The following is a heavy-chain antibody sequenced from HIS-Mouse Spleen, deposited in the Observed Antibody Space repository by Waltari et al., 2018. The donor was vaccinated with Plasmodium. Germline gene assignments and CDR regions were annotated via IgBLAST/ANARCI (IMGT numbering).Heavy chain of an antibody. CDR2: VKQDGSEK. D-gene: IGHD6-13*01. Sequence: EVQLVESGGGLVQPGGSLRLSCAASGFTFSSYWMSWVRQAQGKGVEWVGNVKQDGSEKYYVDSVKGRFTISRDNAKNSLYLQMNSLRAEDTAVYYCASSWYWYFDLWGRGTLVTVSS. CDR1: GFTFSSYW. CDR3: ASSWYWYFDL. V-gene: IGHV3-7*01. J-gene: IGHJ2*01.